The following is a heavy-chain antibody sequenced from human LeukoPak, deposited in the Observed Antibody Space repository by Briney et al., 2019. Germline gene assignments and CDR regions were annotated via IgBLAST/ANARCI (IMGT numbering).Heavy chain of an antibody. CDR2: IKPDGSET. D-gene: IGHD2-15*01. V-gene: IGHV3-7*04. CDR1: GFTFSKYW. Sequence: PGGSLRLSCAASGFTFSKYWMTWVRQAPGKGLEWVANIKPDGSETYYVDSVEGRFTISRDNAKNSLDLQMNSLRAEDTAVYYCAGGGAARNYYYTDVWGKGTSVTVSS. J-gene: IGHJ6*03. CDR3: AGGGAARNYYYTDV.